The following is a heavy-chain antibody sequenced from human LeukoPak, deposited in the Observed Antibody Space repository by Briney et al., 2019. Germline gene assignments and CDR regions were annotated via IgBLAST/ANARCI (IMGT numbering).Heavy chain of an antibody. J-gene: IGHJ3*02. CDR2: IIPIFGTA. Sequence: ASVKVSCKASGGNFSSYAISWVRQAPGQGLEWMGGIIPIFGTANYAQKFQGRVTITADESTSTAYMELSSLRSEDTAVYYCARVEPGAQRFGAFDIWGQGTMVTVSS. CDR1: GGNFSSYA. CDR3: ARVEPGAQRFGAFDI. D-gene: IGHD3-10*01. V-gene: IGHV1-69*01.